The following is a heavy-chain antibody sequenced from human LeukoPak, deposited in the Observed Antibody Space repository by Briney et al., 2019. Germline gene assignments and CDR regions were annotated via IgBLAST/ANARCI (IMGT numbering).Heavy chain of an antibody. V-gene: IGHV3-48*03. D-gene: IGHD2-2*01. Sequence: GGSLGLSCAASGFTFSSYEVNWVRQAPGKGLEWVSYISSSGVTMYYADSVKGRFTISRDNARNSVYLQMNSLRAEDTAVYYCAKLIPAVDCSRTSCYGFDYWGQGTLVTVSS. CDR2: ISSSGVTM. CDR1: GFTFSSYE. CDR3: AKLIPAVDCSRTSCYGFDY. J-gene: IGHJ4*02.